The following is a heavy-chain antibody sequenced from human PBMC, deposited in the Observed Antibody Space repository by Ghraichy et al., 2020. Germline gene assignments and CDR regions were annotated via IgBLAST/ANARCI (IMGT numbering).Heavy chain of an antibody. CDR1: GVSISSSSYY. V-gene: IGHV4-39*01. D-gene: IGHD3-10*01. J-gene: IGHJ1*01. CDR3: ARHVGGSDQYFQH. Sequence: SETLSLTCTVSGVSISSSSYYWGWIRQPPGEGLEWIGSFYYSGTTYYNPSLKSRVTISVDTSKNQFSLKMRSVTGVDTAVYDCARHVGGSDQYFQHWGQGSLVTVYS. CDR2: FYYSGTT.